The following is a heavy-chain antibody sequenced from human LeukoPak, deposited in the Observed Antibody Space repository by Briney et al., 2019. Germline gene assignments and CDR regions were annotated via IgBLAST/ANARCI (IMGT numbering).Heavy chain of an antibody. CDR1: GGSISSYY. V-gene: IGHV4-59*08. Sequence: SETLSLTCTVSGGSISSYYWSWIRQPPGKGLEWVGYIYYSGNTNYNPSLRSRVTISVDTSKNQFSLKLSSVTAADTAVYYCARHSSYDILTGYLEGWFDPWGQGTLVTVSS. J-gene: IGHJ5*02. CDR2: IYYSGNT. D-gene: IGHD3-9*01. CDR3: ARHSSYDILTGYLEGWFDP.